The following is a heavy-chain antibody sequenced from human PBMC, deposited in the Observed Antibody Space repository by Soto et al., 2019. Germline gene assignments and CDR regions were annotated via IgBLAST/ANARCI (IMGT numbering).Heavy chain of an antibody. CDR2: ITPLLGTA. CDR1: GDTFTGHA. CDR3: ARLRLEPEGANIPLMFGLDV. J-gene: IGHJ6*02. V-gene: IGHV1-69*01. Sequence: QVQLVQSGAEVKKPGSSVRVSCKASGDTFTGHAITWVRQAPAQALEWLGVITPLLGTANYAPNFQGRVTITADDSATTTFLDLTSLKFDDTAVYYCARLRLEPEGANIPLMFGLDVWGQGTTVTVSS. D-gene: IGHD2-8*01.